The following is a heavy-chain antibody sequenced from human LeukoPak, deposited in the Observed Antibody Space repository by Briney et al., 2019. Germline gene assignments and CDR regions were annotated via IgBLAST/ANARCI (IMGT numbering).Heavy chain of an antibody. D-gene: IGHD2-21*02. Sequence: ASVTVSCKASGYTFTSYGISWVRQAPGQGLEWMGWISAYNGNTNYAQKLQGRVTMTTDTSTSTAYMELRSLRSDDTAVYYCASGYCGGDCYNPFDYWGQGTLVTVSS. CDR3: ASGYCGGDCYNPFDY. V-gene: IGHV1-18*01. CDR1: GYTFTSYG. CDR2: ISAYNGNT. J-gene: IGHJ4*02.